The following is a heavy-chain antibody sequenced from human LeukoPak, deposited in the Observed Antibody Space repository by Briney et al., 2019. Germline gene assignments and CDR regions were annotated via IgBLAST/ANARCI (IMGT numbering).Heavy chain of an antibody. D-gene: IGHD3-22*01. CDR2: TYYRSKWYN. J-gene: IGHJ4*02. V-gene: IGHV6-1*01. CDR3: AREPITMIEEYYFDY. CDR1: GDSVSSNSAA. Sequence: SQTLSLTCAISGDSVSSNSAAWNGLRQSPSRGLEWLGRTYYRSKWYNDYAVSVKSRITINPDTSKNQFSLQLNSVTPEDTAVYYCAREPITMIEEYYFDYWGQGTLVTVSS.